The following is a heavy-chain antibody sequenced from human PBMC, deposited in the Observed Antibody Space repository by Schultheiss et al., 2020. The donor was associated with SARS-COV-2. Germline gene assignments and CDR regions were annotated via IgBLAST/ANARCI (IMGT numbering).Heavy chain of an antibody. D-gene: IGHD3-22*01. CDR2: IYHSGST. J-gene: IGHJ4*02. Sequence: SETLSLTCAVSGGSISSSNWWSWVRQPPGKGLEWIGEIYHSGSTNYNPSLKSRVTISVDRSKNQFSLKLSSVTAADTAVYYCARGRDSSGYYLNYYFDYWGQGTLVTVSS. CDR3: ARGRDSSGYYLNYYFDY. V-gene: IGHV4-4*02. CDR1: GGSISSSNW.